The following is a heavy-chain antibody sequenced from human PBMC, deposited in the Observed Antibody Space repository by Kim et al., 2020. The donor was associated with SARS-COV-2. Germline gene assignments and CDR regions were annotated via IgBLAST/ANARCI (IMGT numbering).Heavy chain of an antibody. D-gene: IGHD2-8*01. CDR2: ISYDGSNK. CDR3: ASLPVSPSVSTAY. CDR1: GFTFSSYA. J-gene: IGHJ4*02. Sequence: GGSLRLSCAASGFTFSSYAMHWVRQAPGKGLEWVAVISYDGSNKYYADSVKGRFTISRDNSKNTLYLQMNSLRAEDTAVYYCASLPVSPSVSTAYWGQGTLVTVSS. V-gene: IGHV3-30-3*01.